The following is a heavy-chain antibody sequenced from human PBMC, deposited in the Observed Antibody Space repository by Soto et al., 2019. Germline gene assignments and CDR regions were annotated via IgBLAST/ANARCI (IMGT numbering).Heavy chain of an antibody. J-gene: IGHJ4*02. CDR3: ARAPQIVAMGRPSDY. D-gene: IGHD5-12*01. CDR1: GGSFSGYS. CDR2: INHSGST. V-gene: IGHV4-34*01. Sequence: PSETLSLTCAVYGGSFSGYSWNWIRQPPGKGLEWIGEINHSGSTNYNPSLKSRVTISLDTSKNQFSLRLTSLTAADTAVYFCARAPQIVAMGRPSDYWGQGILVTVSS.